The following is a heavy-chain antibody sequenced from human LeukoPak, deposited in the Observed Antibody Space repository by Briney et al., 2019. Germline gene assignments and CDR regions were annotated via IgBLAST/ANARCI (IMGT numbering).Heavy chain of an antibody. J-gene: IGHJ4*02. Sequence: SETLSLTCTVSGGTISSSSYYWGWIRQPPGKGLEWIGSIYYSGSTYYNPSLKSRVTISVDTSKNQFSLKLSSVTAADTAVYYCARLTPLGYCSSTSCLFDYWGQGTLVTVSS. V-gene: IGHV4-39*01. D-gene: IGHD2-2*01. CDR2: IYYSGST. CDR3: ARLTPLGYCSSTSCLFDY. CDR1: GGTISSSSYY.